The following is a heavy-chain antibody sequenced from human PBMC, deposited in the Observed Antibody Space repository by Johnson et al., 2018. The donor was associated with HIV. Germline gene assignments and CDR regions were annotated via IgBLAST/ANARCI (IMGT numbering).Heavy chain of an antibody. J-gene: IGHJ3*02. CDR1: GFTFSNYD. V-gene: IGHV3-13*01. CDR2: VGIAGDT. D-gene: IGHD3-22*01. CDR3: ARGGPGYDYDSLQQPFDI. Sequence: EVQLVESGGGLVQPGGSLRLSCAASGFTFSNYDMHWVRQTTGKGLEWVSAVGIAGDTYYPGSVKGRFIIYRDNARNPFYLQMNSLRAGDTAVYFCARGGPGYDYDSLQQPFDIWGQGTMVTVSS.